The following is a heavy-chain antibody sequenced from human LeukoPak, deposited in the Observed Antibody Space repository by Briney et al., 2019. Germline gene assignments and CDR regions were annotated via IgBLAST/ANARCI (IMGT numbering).Heavy chain of an antibody. CDR2: INYSGST. V-gene: IGHV4-59*11. CDR1: GGSISGRY. J-gene: IGHJ4*02. CDR3: ARDAGGSPFFDY. Sequence: SEPLSLICTVSGGSISGRYWGWIRQPPGKGLEWIRYINYSGSTDHNLSLKSRVTISLAASKNQLSLKLSSVTAADTAVYYCARDAGGSPFFDYWGQGTLVTVSS. D-gene: IGHD2-15*01.